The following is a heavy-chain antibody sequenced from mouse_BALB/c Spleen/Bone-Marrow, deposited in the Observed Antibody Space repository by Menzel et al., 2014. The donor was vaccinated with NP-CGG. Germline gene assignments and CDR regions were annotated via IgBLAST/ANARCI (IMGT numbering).Heavy chain of an antibody. CDR1: GFTFSDYY. J-gene: IGHJ4*01. CDR3: ARDCNFAMDY. CDR2: INDGGSYT. V-gene: IGHV5-4*02. D-gene: IGHD2-1*01. Sequence: EVMLVESGGGLVKPGGSLKLSCAVSGFTFSDYYMYWVRQNPEKRLEWVATINDGGSYTYYPDSVKGRFTISRDNAKNNLYLQMSSLKSEDTAMYYCARDCNFAMDYWGQGTSVTVSS.